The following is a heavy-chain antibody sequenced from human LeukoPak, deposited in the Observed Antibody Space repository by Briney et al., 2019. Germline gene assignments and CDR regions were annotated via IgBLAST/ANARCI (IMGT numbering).Heavy chain of an antibody. CDR3: ARESSGTGAFDI. J-gene: IGHJ3*02. V-gene: IGHV4-34*01. CDR2: INHSGST. Sequence: PSETLSLTCAVYGGSFSGYYWSWIRQPPGKGLEWIGEINHSGSTSYNPSLKSRVTISVDTSKNQFSLKLSSVTAADTAVYYCARESSGTGAFDIWGQGTMVTVSS. CDR1: GGSFSGYY. D-gene: IGHD6-6*01.